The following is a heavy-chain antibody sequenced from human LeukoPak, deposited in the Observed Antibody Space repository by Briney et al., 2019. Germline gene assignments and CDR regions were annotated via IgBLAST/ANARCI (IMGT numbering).Heavy chain of an antibody. Sequence: PGGSLRLSCGASGFTVSSNYMSWVRQAPGKGLEWVSVIYSGGSTYYADSVKGRFTISRDNPKNTLYLQMNSLRAEDTAVYYCASSPRGYSYGSFGYWGQGTLVTVSS. V-gene: IGHV3-53*01. D-gene: IGHD5-18*01. CDR1: GFTVSSNY. CDR3: ASSPRGYSYGSFGY. CDR2: IYSGGST. J-gene: IGHJ4*02.